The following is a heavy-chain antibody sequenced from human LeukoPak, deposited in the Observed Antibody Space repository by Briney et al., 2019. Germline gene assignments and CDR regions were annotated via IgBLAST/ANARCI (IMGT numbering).Heavy chain of an antibody. J-gene: IGHJ3*02. D-gene: IGHD3-22*01. V-gene: IGHV4-34*01. CDR2: INHSGST. CDR1: GGSFSGYY. Sequence: SETLSLTCAVYGGSFSGYYWSWIRQPPGKGLEWIGEINHSGSTNYNPSLKSRVTMSVDTSKNQFSLKLSSVTAADTAVYYCARDGAYDSSFWAFDIWGQGTMVTVSS. CDR3: ARDGAYDSSFWAFDI.